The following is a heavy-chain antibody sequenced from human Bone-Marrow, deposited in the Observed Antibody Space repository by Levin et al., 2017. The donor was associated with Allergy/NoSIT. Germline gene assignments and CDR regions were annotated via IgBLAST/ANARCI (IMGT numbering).Heavy chain of an antibody. V-gene: IGHV4-59*01. CDR2: IYYSGST. CDR3: TRTSLAAAGTNYYAMDV. J-gene: IGHJ6*02. Sequence: SQTLSLTCTVSGGSISNYYWSWIRQPPGKGLEWIGYIYYSGSTIYNPSLRSRVTILVDTSKNQFSLKLSSVTAADTAVYHCTRTSLAAAGTNYYAMDVWGQGTTVTVSS. CDR1: GGSISNYY. D-gene: IGHD6-13*01.